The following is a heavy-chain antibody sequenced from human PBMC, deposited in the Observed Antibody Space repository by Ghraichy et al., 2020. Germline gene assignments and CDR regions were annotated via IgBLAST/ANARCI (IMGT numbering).Heavy chain of an antibody. V-gene: IGHV3-66*01. CDR1: GFTVSSNY. Sequence: GGSLRLSCAASGFTVSSNYMSWVRQAPGKGLEWVSVIYSGGSTYYADSVKGRFTISRDNSKNTLYLQMNSLRAEDTAVYYCARDQAAAGPSTYWYFDLWGRGTLVTVSS. CDR3: ARDQAAAGPSTYWYFDL. J-gene: IGHJ2*01. CDR2: IYSGGST. D-gene: IGHD6-13*01.